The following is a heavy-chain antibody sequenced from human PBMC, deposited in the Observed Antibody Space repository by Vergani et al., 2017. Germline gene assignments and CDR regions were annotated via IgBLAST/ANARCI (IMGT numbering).Heavy chain of an antibody. V-gene: IGHV1-2*04. CDR2: INPNSGGT. Sequence: QVQLVQSGAEVKKPGASVKVSCKASGYTFTGYYMHWVRQAPGQGLEWMGWINPNSGGTNYAQKFQGWVTMTRDTSISTAYMELSRLRSDDTAVYYCARDCGQVGAPSYYMDVWGKGTTVTGSS. CDR1: GYTFTGYY. D-gene: IGHD1-26*01. J-gene: IGHJ6*03. CDR3: ARDCGQVGAPSYYMDV.